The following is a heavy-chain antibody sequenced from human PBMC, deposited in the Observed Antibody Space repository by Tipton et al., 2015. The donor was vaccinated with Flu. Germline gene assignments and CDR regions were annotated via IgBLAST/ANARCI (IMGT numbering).Heavy chain of an antibody. Sequence: TLSLTCTVSGYSISSGYYWGWIRQPPGKGLEWIGSIFHGGSTYYNPSLKSRVTISVDTSKNQFPLKLSSMTAADTAVYYCARGQGNSGWRYFDYWGQGTLVTVSS. CDR3: ARGQGNSGWRYFDY. D-gene: IGHD6-19*01. J-gene: IGHJ4*02. CDR2: IFHGGST. V-gene: IGHV4-38-2*02. CDR1: GYSISSGYY.